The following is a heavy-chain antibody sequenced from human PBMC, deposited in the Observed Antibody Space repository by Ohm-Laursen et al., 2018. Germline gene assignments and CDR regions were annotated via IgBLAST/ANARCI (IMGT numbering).Heavy chain of an antibody. CDR3: ARVRGASGGFGELLLAFDI. Sequence: SETLSLTCAVYGGSFSGYYWNWIRQPPGKGLEWIGEINHSRSTKYNSSFKSRVTISVDTSKNQFSLKLSSVTAADTAVYYCARVRGASGGFGELLLAFDIWGQGTMVTVSS. CDR1: GGSFSGYY. CDR2: INHSRST. J-gene: IGHJ3*02. V-gene: IGHV4-34*01. D-gene: IGHD3-10*01.